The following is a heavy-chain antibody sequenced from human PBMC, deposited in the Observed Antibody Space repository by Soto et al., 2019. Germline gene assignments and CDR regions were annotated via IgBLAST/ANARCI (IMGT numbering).Heavy chain of an antibody. CDR2: IRNSGSHM. J-gene: IGHJ3*02. Sequence: GGSLRLSCAASGVTFSENYMSWIRQAPGKGLEWVSYIRNSGSHMYYADSVKGRFTISRDDAKNSLYLQMNSLRAEDTAVYYCAKFFGAFDIWGQGIMVTVSS. CDR3: AKFFGAFDI. D-gene: IGHD3-10*01. V-gene: IGHV3-11*01. CDR1: GVTFSENY.